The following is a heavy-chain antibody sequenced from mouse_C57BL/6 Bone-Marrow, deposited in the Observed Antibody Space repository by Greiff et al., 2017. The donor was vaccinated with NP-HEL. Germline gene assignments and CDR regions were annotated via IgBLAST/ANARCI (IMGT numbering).Heavy chain of an antibody. D-gene: IGHD1-1*01. CDR1: GYTFTNYW. CDR3: ARCYYGSSYFDY. Sequence: QVHVKQSGAELVRPGTSVKMSCKASGYTFTNYWIGWAKQRPGHGLEWIGDIYPGGGYTNYNEKFKGKATLTADKSSSTAYMQFSSLTSEDSAIYYCARCYYGSSYFDYWGQGTTLTVSS. V-gene: IGHV1-63*01. J-gene: IGHJ2*01. CDR2: IYPGGGYT.